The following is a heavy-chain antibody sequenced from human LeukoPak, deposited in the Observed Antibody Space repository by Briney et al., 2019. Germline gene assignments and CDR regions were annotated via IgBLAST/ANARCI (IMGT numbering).Heavy chain of an antibody. CDR3: ARGREYSGSYSSPTTPGPTHAFDI. Sequence: SETLSLTCTVSGGSISSSSYYWGWIRQPPGKGLEWIGSIYYSGSTYYNPSLKSRVTISVDTSKNQFSLKLSSVTAADTAVYYCARGREYSGSYSSPTTPGPTHAFDIWGQGTMVTVSS. J-gene: IGHJ3*02. D-gene: IGHD1-26*01. V-gene: IGHV4-39*07. CDR2: IYYSGST. CDR1: GGSISSSSYY.